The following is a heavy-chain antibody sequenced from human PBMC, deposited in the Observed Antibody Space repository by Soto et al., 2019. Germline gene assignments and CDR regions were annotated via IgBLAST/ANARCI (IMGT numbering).Heavy chain of an antibody. Sequence: QLQLQESGPGLVKPSETLSLTCTVSGGSISSSSYYWGWIRQPPGKGLEWIGSIYYSGSTYYNPSLKSRVTISVDTSKTQFSLKLSSVTAADTAVYYCARLSRSGFWSGYYVDYWGQGTLVTVSS. J-gene: IGHJ4*02. V-gene: IGHV4-39*01. D-gene: IGHD3-3*01. CDR3: ARLSRSGFWSGYYVDY. CDR1: GGSISSSSYY. CDR2: IYYSGST.